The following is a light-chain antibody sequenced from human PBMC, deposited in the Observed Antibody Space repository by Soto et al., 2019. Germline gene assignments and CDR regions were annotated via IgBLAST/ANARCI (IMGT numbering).Light chain of an antibody. Sequence: IQLTQSASSLSASVVDRVTITCRTSQPISDYLNWYQQKPGKAPKLLIFAASSLQSGTPSRFSGSGSGTDFTLTISTLQPEDFATYYCQQSYSTPWTFGQGTKVDIK. CDR2: AAS. CDR3: QQSYSTPWT. J-gene: IGKJ1*01. CDR1: QPISDY. V-gene: IGKV1-39*01.